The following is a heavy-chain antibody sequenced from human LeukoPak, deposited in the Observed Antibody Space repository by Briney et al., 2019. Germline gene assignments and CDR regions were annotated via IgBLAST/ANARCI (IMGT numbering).Heavy chain of an antibody. CDR3: ARDPPVGSGWYGGLDY. CDR2: ISYDGSNK. D-gene: IGHD6-19*01. V-gene: IGHV3-30*04. Sequence: PGRSLRLSCAASGFTFSSYAMHWVRQAPGKGLEWVAVISYDGSNKYYADSVKGRFTISRDNSKNTLYLQMNSLRAEDTAVYYCARDPPVGSGWYGGLDYWGQGTLVTVSS. CDR1: GFTFSSYA. J-gene: IGHJ4*02.